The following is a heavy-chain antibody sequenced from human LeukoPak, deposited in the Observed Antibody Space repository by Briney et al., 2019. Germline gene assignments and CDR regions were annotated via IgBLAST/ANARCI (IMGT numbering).Heavy chain of an antibody. Sequence: PGGSLRLSCAASAFTFRTYGMHWVRNAPGKGLEWVAVISYDGSNKYYADSVKGRFTIPRNNSKNTLNLQINSLRAEDTAVYYCAGYYDSSGYLVSSYFDYWGQGTLVTVSS. CDR1: AFTFRTYG. J-gene: IGHJ4*02. V-gene: IGHV3-30*03. CDR2: ISYDGSNK. CDR3: AGYYDSSGYLVSSYFDY. D-gene: IGHD3-22*01.